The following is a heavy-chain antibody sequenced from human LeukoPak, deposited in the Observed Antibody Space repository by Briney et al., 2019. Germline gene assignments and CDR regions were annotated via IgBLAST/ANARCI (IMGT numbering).Heavy chain of an antibody. V-gene: IGHV1-18*01. Sequence: ASVKVSCKASGYTFTSYGISWVRQAPGQGLEWMGWISAYNGNTNYAQKLQGRVTMTTDTSTSTAYMELRSLRSDDTAVYYCARGPGADYYDSSGYYIDWFDPWGQGTLVTVS. CDR2: ISAYNGNT. D-gene: IGHD3-22*01. J-gene: IGHJ5*02. CDR3: ARGPGADYYDSSGYYIDWFDP. CDR1: GYTFTSYG.